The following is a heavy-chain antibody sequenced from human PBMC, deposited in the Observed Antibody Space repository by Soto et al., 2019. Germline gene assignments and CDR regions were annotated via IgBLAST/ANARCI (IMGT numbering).Heavy chain of an antibody. D-gene: IGHD2-15*01. V-gene: IGHV4-31*03. Sequence: QVQLQESGPGLVKPSQTLSLTCTVSGGSISSGGYYWSWIRQHPGKGLEWIGYIYYSGSTYYNPSLKSRVTISVHTSKNQASLKLSSVTAADTAVYYCARGSVVAATLFDYWGQGTLVTVSS. J-gene: IGHJ4*02. CDR1: GGSISSGGYY. CDR3: ARGSVVAATLFDY. CDR2: IYYSGST.